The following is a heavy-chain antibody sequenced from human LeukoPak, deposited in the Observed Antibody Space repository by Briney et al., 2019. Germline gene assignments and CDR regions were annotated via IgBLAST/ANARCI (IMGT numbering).Heavy chain of an antibody. Sequence: SETPSLTCTVSGYSVSSGYDWGWLRQPPGKGLEWIGSISHSGCTYYSPSLKSRVTISVDTSKDQFSLKLSSVTAADTAVYFCARMAAYSGASGGFDSWGQGTLVTVSS. J-gene: IGHJ4*02. CDR2: ISHSGCT. V-gene: IGHV4-38-2*02. CDR1: GYSVSSGYD. CDR3: ARMAAYSGASGGFDS. D-gene: IGHD6-6*01.